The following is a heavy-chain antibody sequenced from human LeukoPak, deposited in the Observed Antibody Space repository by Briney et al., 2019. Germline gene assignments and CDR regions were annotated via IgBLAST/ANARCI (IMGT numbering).Heavy chain of an antibody. V-gene: IGHV1-2*06. D-gene: IGHD6-19*01. CDR3: ARAVVDAVATLNWFDP. CDR1: GYTFTGYY. CDR2: INPNSGGT. Sequence: EASVKVSCKASGYTFTGYYMHWVRQAPGQGLEWMGRINPNSGGTNYAQKFQGRVTMTRDTSTSTAYMELRSLRSDDTAVYYCARAVVDAVATLNWFDPWGQGTLVTVSS. J-gene: IGHJ5*02.